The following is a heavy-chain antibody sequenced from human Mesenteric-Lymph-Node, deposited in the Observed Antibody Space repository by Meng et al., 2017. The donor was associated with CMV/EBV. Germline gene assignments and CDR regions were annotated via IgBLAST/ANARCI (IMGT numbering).Heavy chain of an antibody. CDR2: ISGSSSTM. Sequence: GESLKISCAASGFTFSSYSMSWVRQAPEKGLEWVSYISGSSSTMYYADSVKGRFTISRDNAENSLFLQMNSLRVEDTAVYYCARQDAFDIWGQGTLVTVSS. V-gene: IGHV3-48*04. CDR3: ARQDAFDI. CDR1: GFTFSSYS. J-gene: IGHJ3*02.